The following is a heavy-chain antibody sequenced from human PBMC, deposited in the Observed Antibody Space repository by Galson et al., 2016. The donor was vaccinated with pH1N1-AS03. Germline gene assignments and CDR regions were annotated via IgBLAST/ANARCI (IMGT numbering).Heavy chain of an antibody. D-gene: IGHD6-19*01. Sequence: SVKVSCKAPGPTLTANYLHWVRQAPGQGLEWLGWINLDSGTTSYAQEFQGRVVMTRDTSINTAFLEMKKLKSDDTAVYYSARIQRLGGSGCDPWGQGTPVTVSS. CDR3: ARIQRLGGSGCDP. CDR2: INLDSGTT. CDR1: GPTLTANY. V-gene: IGHV1-2*02. J-gene: IGHJ5*02.